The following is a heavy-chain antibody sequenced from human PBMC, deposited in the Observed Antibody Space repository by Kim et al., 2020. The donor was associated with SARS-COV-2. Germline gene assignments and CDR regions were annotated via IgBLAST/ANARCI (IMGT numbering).Heavy chain of an antibody. Sequence: NKYYAHSVKGRFTISRDNSKNALYLQMNSLRAEDTAVYYCARDGNYAGWYWGQGTLVTVSS. V-gene: IGHV3-30*01. CDR2: NK. D-gene: IGHD1-7*01. J-gene: IGHJ4*02. CDR3: ARDGNYAGWY.